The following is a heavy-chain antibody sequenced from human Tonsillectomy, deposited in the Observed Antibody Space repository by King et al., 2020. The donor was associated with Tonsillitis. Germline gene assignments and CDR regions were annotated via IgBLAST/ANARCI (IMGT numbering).Heavy chain of an antibody. V-gene: IGHV3-15*01. CDR1: GFTFSNAW. J-gene: IGHJ4*02. CDR3: ATDWVTRGSGNYNY. Sequence: EVQLVESGGDLVEPGGSLRLSCAASGFTFSNAWMSWVRQAPGKGREWVGRIKSKTDGGTTVYAAPVKGRFTISRDDSKDTLYLQMNSLKTEDTAVYHCATDWVTRGSGNYNYWGQGTLVTVSS. CDR2: IKSKTDGGTT. D-gene: IGHD3-10*01.